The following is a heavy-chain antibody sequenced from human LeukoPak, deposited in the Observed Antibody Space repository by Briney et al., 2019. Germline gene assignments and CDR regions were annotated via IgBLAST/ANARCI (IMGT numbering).Heavy chain of an antibody. Sequence: SETLSLTCAVYGGSFNDYFWSWIRQPPGKRLEWIGGINHSGSTKYTASLKSRVAISVDTAKNQFSLKLNSVTAADTAVYFCARGHLRTGTREFDYWGQGTLVTASS. D-gene: IGHD1-7*01. CDR3: ARGHLRTGTREFDY. CDR2: INHSGST. J-gene: IGHJ4*02. V-gene: IGHV4-34*01. CDR1: GGSFNDYF.